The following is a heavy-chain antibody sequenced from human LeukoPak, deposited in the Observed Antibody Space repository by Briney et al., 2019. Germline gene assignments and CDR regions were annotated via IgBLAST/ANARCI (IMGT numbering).Heavy chain of an antibody. CDR1: GFTFSSYA. D-gene: IGHD7-27*01. CDR2: ISYDGSNK. V-gene: IGHV3-30*04. CDR3: ARVGNWGRYYYYCMDV. J-gene: IGHJ6*02. Sequence: GGSLRLSSAASGFTFSSYAMHWVRQAPGKGLERVAVISYDGSNKYYADSVKGRFTISRDNSKNTLYLQMNSLGAEDTAVYYCARVGNWGRYYYYCMDVWGQGTTVTVSS.